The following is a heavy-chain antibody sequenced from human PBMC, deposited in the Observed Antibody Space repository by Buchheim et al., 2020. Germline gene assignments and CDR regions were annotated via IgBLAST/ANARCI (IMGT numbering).Heavy chain of an antibody. Sequence: EVQLVQSGAEVKKPGESLRISCKGSGYSFTSYWISWVRQMPGKGLEWMGNIDPSDSYTNYSPSFQGHVAISADKSISTAYLQWSSLKASDTAMYFCARQRGNTGFWSGYYAYSDFWGQGTL. CDR2: IDPSDSYT. V-gene: IGHV5-10-1*01. CDR3: ARQRGNTGFWSGYYAYSDF. CDR1: GYSFTSYW. J-gene: IGHJ4*02. D-gene: IGHD3-3*01.